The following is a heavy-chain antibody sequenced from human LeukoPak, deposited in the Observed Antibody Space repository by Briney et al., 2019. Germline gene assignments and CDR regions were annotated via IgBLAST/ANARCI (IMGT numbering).Heavy chain of an antibody. CDR1: DGSISSYY. V-gene: IGHV4-4*07. CDR3: ARGGYSGYDYVDFDY. J-gene: IGHJ4*02. Sequence: PSETLSLTCTVSDGSISSYYWSWIRQPAGKGLEWIGRIYTSGSTNYNPSLKSRVTMSVDTSKNQFSLKLSSVTAADTAVYYCARGGYSGYDYVDFDYWGQGTLVTVSS. CDR2: IYTSGST. D-gene: IGHD5-12*01.